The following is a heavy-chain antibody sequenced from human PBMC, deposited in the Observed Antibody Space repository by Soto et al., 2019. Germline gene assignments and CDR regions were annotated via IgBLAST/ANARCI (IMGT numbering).Heavy chain of an antibody. Sequence: SETLSLTCTVSGGSISSYYWSWIRQPPGKGLEWIGYIYYSGSTNYNPSLKSRVTISVDTSKNQFSLKLSSVTAADTAVYYCARDQCPGYCSGKEPPDAFDIWGQGTMVTVSS. J-gene: IGHJ3*02. CDR1: GGSISSYY. CDR3: ARDQCPGYCSGKEPPDAFDI. CDR2: IYYSGST. V-gene: IGHV4-59*01. D-gene: IGHD2-15*01.